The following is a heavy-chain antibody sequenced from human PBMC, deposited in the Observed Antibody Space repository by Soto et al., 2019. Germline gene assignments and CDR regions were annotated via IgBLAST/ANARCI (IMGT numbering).Heavy chain of an antibody. V-gene: IGHV5-51*01. D-gene: IGHD3-10*01. CDR3: ARQGSGSYYFASFDY. CDR1: GYSFTNYW. J-gene: IGHJ4*02. CDR2: IYPDDSDT. Sequence: PGESLKISCKGSGYSFTNYWIGWVRQMPGEGLDWMGIIYPDDSDTKYSPSFQGQVTISADKSNSTAYLKWSSLKASDTAMYYCARQGSGSYYFASFDYWGQGTPVTSPQ.